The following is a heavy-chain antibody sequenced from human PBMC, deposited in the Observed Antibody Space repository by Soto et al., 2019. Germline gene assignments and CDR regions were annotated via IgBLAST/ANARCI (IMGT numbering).Heavy chain of an antibody. J-gene: IGHJ4*02. CDR2: ISAYNGNT. Sequence: ASVKVSCKASGYTFTSYGISWVRQAPGQGLEWMGWISAYNGNTNYAQKLQGRVTMTTDTSTSTAYMELRSLRSDDTAVYYCARDPGAIKYSGHDWPPDYWGQGTLVTVSS. CDR3: ARDPGAIKYSGHDWPPDY. V-gene: IGHV1-18*01. CDR1: GYTFTSYG. D-gene: IGHD5-12*01.